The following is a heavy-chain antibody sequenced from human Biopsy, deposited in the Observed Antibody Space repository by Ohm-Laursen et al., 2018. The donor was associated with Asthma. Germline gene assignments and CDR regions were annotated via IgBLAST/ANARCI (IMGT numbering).Heavy chain of an antibody. Sequence: TLSLTCAVSGDSISSNSWWTWVRQSPGRGLEWIGEIYYSGSTNYHPSLKGRVTISVAKSKNQFSLRLTSVTAADTAVYYCARATSTWSQSGPHYFDHWGQGALVTVSS. CDR2: IYYSGST. J-gene: IGHJ4*02. CDR1: GDSISSNSW. CDR3: ARATSTWSQSGPHYFDH. V-gene: IGHV4-4*02. D-gene: IGHD6-13*01.